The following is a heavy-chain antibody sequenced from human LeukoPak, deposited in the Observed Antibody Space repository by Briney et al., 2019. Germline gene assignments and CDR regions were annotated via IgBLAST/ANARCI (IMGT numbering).Heavy chain of an antibody. CDR3: TRSGYRHPYHFDS. D-gene: IGHD3-22*01. CDR2: LYTGGGT. Sequence: GGSLRLSCAASGFTFSSYSMNWVRQAPGKGLEWVSVLYTGGGTDYADSVKGRFTMSRDNSKNTLSLQMTSLRAEDTATYYCTRSGYRHPYHFDSWGLGTLVTVSS. CDR1: GFTFSSYS. V-gene: IGHV3-53*01. J-gene: IGHJ4*02.